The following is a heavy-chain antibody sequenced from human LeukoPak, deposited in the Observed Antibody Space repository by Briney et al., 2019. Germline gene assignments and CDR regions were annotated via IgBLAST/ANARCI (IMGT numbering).Heavy chain of an antibody. Sequence: PGGSLRLSCAASGFTFSSYWMSWVRQAPGKGLEWVANIKKDGSENYYVDSVKGRFTISRDNAKKSLYLQMKSLRAEDTAVYYCARIGVDAFDIWGQGTMVTVSS. V-gene: IGHV3-7*01. CDR2: IKKDGSEN. J-gene: IGHJ3*02. CDR1: GFTFSSYW. CDR3: ARIGVDAFDI.